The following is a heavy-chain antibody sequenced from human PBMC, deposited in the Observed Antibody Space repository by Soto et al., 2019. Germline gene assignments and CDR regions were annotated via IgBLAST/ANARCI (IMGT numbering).Heavy chain of an antibody. D-gene: IGHD6-13*01. CDR3: ARGYSSSWYIGY. CDR1: GFTFSSDW. CDR2: INSDGSST. J-gene: IGHJ4*02. V-gene: IGHV3-74*01. Sequence: GGSLRLSCAASGFTFSSDWMHWVRQAPGKGLVWVSRINSDGSSTSYADSVKGRFTISRDNAKNTLYLQMNSLRAEDTAVYYCARGYSSSWYIGYWGQGTLVTVSS.